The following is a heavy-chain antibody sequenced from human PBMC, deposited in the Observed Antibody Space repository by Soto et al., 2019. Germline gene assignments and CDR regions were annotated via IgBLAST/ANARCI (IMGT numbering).Heavy chain of an antibody. J-gene: IGHJ3*02. CDR2: ISAYNGNT. Sequence: ASVKVSCKASGYTFTSYGISWVRQAPGQGLEWMGWISAYNGNTNYAQKLQGRVTMTTDTSTSTAYMELRSLRSDDTAVYYCARAFFSAVTRIAARPKVIYAFDIWGQGTMVTVSS. D-gene: IGHD6-6*01. CDR3: ARAFFSAVTRIAARPKVIYAFDI. V-gene: IGHV1-18*01. CDR1: GYTFTSYG.